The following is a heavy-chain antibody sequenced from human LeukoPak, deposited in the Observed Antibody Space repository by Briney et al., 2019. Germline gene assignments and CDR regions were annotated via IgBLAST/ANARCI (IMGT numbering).Heavy chain of an antibody. J-gene: IGHJ4*02. Sequence: ASVKVSCKASGYTFTGYYMHWVRQAPGQGLEWMGWISPNSGGTYSAQKFQGWVTMTRDTSISTAYMELSRLTSDDTAVYYCARANALYCGSTTCLFDYWGQGTLVTVSS. CDR3: ARANALYCGSTTCLFDY. D-gene: IGHD2-2*01. V-gene: IGHV1-2*04. CDR1: GYTFTGYY. CDR2: ISPNSGGT.